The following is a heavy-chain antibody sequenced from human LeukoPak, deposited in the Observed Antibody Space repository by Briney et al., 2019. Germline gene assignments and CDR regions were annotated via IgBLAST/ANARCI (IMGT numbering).Heavy chain of an antibody. CDR2: ISYDGSNK. Sequence: PGGPLRLSCAASGFTFSSYAMHWVRQAPGKGLEWVAVISYDGSNKYYADSVKGRFTISRDNFKNTLYLQMNSLRAEDTAVYYCARDRIHAFDYWGQGTLVTVSS. V-gene: IGHV3-30-3*01. D-gene: IGHD2/OR15-2a*01. CDR1: GFTFSSYA. CDR3: ARDRIHAFDY. J-gene: IGHJ4*02.